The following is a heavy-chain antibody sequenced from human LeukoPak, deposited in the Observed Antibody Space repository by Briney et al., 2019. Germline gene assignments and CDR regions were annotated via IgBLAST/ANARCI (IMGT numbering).Heavy chain of an antibody. Sequence: GGSLRLSCAASGFTFSSYWMHWVRQAPGKGLEWVAVISYDGSNKYYADSVKGRFTISRDNSKNTLYLQMNSLRAEDTAVYYCARDETVTPHWYFDLWGRGTLVTVSS. CDR2: ISYDGSNK. D-gene: IGHD4-17*01. V-gene: IGHV3-30-3*01. J-gene: IGHJ2*01. CDR3: ARDETVTPHWYFDL. CDR1: GFTFSSYW.